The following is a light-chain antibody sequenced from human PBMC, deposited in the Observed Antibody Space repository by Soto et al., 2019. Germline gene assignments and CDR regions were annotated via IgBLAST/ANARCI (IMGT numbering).Light chain of an antibody. CDR3: QVWDSSTARV. CDR2: RDS. J-gene: IGLJ3*02. V-gene: IGLV3-9*01. CDR1: NIGSKN. Sequence: SYELTQPLSVSVALGQTARITCGGNNIGSKNVHWYQQKPGQAPVLVIYRDSNRPSGIPERFSGSNSGNTARLTLSRAQVEDEADYYCQVWDSSTARVFGGGTKLTVL.